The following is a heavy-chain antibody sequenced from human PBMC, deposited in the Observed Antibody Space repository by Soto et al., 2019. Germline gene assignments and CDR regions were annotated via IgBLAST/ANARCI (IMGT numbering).Heavy chain of an antibody. CDR2: IYSSEKT. J-gene: IGHJ6*02. D-gene: IGHD2-2*03. Sequence: QLQLQESGPGLVKPSETLSLTCTVSSGSVSSNSYSWGWIRQSPGKGLEWIGTIYSSEKTYYNPSLLSRVNTSIDTFKNDISLRLSSVVGSDTAVYYCARLNGYCVSTTGHGYDGMDVWGQGTTVTVSS. CDR3: ARLNGYCVSTTGHGYDGMDV. CDR1: SGSVSSNSYS. V-gene: IGHV4-39*02.